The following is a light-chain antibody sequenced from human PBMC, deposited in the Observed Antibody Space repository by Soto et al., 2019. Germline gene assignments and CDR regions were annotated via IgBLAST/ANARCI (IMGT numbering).Light chain of an antibody. CDR2: DAS. Sequence: EVVLTQSPDTLSLSPVETVTLSCRASQSVDMYVAWYQQKVGQAPRLLIYDASNRATGIPARFSGGGSGTDFTLTISSLEPEDFAVYYCQQRSNWPPITFGQGTRLEIK. CDR3: QQRSNWPPIT. CDR1: QSVDMY. J-gene: IGKJ5*01. V-gene: IGKV3-11*01.